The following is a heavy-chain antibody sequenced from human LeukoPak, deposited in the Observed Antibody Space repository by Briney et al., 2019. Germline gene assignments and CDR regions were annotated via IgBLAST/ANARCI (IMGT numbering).Heavy chain of an antibody. J-gene: IGHJ4*02. D-gene: IGHD6-19*01. CDR1: GGSFTGNY. CDR3: ASSGWLVLRTFDY. V-gene: IGHV4-34*01. Sequence: SETLSLTCAVYGGSFTGNYWRWIRQPPGKGLEWIGEINHSGSTKYNPSLKSRVTMSVDASTNQFSLKLSSVTAADTAVYYCASSGWLVLRTFDYWGQGTLVTVSS. CDR2: INHSGST.